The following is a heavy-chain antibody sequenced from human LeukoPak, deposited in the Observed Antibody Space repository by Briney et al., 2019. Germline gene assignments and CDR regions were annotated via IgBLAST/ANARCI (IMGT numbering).Heavy chain of an antibody. D-gene: IGHD6-19*01. J-gene: IGHJ5*02. V-gene: IGHV1-2*02. CDR3: ARDPAGAGTFWFDP. CDR2: INPNSGGT. Sequence: GASVKVSCTASGYTFTGYYMHWVRQAPGQGLEWMGWINPNSGGTNYAQKFQGRVTMTRDTSISTAYMELSRLRSDDTAVYYCARDPAGAGTFWFDPWGQGTLVTVSS. CDR1: GYTFTGYY.